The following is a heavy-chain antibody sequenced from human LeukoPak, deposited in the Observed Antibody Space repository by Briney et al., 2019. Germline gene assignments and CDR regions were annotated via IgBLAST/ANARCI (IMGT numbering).Heavy chain of an antibody. CDR1: GGTFSSYA. J-gene: IGHJ6*02. V-gene: IGHV1-69*01. CDR3: ARGRFGVVIAGLYYYYGMDV. Sequence: ASVKVYCKASGGTFSSYAISWVRQAPGQGLEWMGGIIPIFGTANYAQKFQGRVTITADESTSTAYTELSSLRSEDTAVYYCARGRFGVVIAGLYYYYGMDVWGQGTTVTVSS. CDR2: IIPIFGTA. D-gene: IGHD3-3*01.